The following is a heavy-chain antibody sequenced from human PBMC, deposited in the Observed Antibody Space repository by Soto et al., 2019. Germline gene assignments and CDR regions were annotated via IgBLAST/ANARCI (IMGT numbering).Heavy chain of an antibody. CDR2: INPNSGGT. D-gene: IGHD2-2*01. V-gene: IGHV1-2*02. CDR1: GYTFTGYY. J-gene: IGHJ6*02. Sequence: ASVKVSCKASGYTFTGYYMHWVRQAPGQGLEWMGWINPNSGGTNYAQKFQGRVTMTRDTSISTAYMELSRLRSDDTAVYYCARELGYCSSTSCYGYYYYGMDVWGQGTTVTVS. CDR3: ARELGYCSSTSCYGYYYYGMDV.